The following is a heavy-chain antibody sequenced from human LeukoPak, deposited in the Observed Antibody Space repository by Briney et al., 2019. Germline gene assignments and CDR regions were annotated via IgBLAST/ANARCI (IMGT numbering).Heavy chain of an antibody. CDR3: AKRAYGVGFEY. V-gene: IGHV4-39*01. D-gene: IGHD4-17*01. Sequence: PSETLSLTCTVSGGSISSSGYWWGWIRQPPGKGLEWIGTIYYSGTTYYNPSLKSRVTISAATSKNQFSLEVNSVTAADTAVYYCAKRAYGVGFEYWGQGTLVTVSS. CDR2: IYYSGTT. J-gene: IGHJ4*02. CDR1: GGSISSSGYW.